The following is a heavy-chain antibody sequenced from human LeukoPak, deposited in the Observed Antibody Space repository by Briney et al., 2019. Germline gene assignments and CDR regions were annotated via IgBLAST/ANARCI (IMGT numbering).Heavy chain of an antibody. V-gene: IGHV3-7*01. J-gene: IGHJ6*02. CDR2: IKQDGSEK. CDR1: GCTFSSYW. Sequence: WGSLRLSCAASGCTFSSYWMSLVRQAPGKGLEWVANIKQDGSEKYYVDSVKGRFTISRDNAKNSLYLQMNSLRAEDTAVYYCARTPRGGGYYYGMDVWGQGTTVTVSS. CDR3: ARTPRGGGYYYGMDV. D-gene: IGHD3-16*01.